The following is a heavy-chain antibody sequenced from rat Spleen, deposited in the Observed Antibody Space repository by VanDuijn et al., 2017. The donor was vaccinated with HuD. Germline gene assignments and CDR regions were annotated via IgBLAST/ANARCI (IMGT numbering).Heavy chain of an antibody. J-gene: IGHJ2*01. Sequence: EVQLVESGGGLVQPGRSLKLSCAASGFTFSYYYMAWVRQTPTKGLEWVASITNGGGTTYYRDSVKGRFTVSRDNAKSSLYLQMNSLRSEDTATYYCTREFLYWGQGVMVTVSS. CDR3: TREFLY. CDR2: ITNGGGTT. D-gene: IGHD4-3*01. V-gene: IGHV5-20*01. CDR1: GFTFSYYY.